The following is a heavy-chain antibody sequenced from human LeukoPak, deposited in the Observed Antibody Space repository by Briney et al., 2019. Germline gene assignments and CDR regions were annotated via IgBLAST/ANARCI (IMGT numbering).Heavy chain of an antibody. Sequence: GGSLRLSCAASGFTFSSYTMNWVRQAPGKGLEWVSYISSSNDTIYYADSVKGRFTISRDNAKNSLYLQMNSLRAEDTAVYYCARDFYYDTSGYYYGLPDYWGQGTLVTVSS. D-gene: IGHD3-22*01. J-gene: IGHJ4*02. CDR1: GFTFSSYT. CDR3: ARDFYYDTSGYYYGLPDY. V-gene: IGHV3-48*01. CDR2: ISSSNDTI.